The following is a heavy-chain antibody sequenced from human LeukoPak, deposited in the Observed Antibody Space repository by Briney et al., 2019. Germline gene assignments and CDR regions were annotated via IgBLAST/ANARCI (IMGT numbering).Heavy chain of an antibody. V-gene: IGHV4-39*01. J-gene: IGHJ4*02. CDR2: ICHSGST. D-gene: IGHD5-24*01. Sequence: SETLSLTCTVSGGSISSRNYCWGWFRQSPGKGLEWIAYICHSGSTYYNPPLKSRVTISVDTSKNHFSLMLTSVSAADTAVYHCARHPPHEDGDKRGFDFWGQGTLVTVSS. CDR3: ARHPPHEDGDKRGFDF. CDR1: GGSISSRNYC.